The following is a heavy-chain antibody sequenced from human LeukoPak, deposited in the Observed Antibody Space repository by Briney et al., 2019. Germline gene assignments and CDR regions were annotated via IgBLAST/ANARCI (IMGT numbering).Heavy chain of an antibody. D-gene: IGHD1-26*01. CDR3: ARHRAEVGAFDY. V-gene: IGHV4-61*05. CDR1: GGSISSSSYY. CDR2: IYYSGST. Sequence: SETLSLTCTVSGGSISSSSYYWGWIRQPPGKGLEWIGYIYYSGSTNYNPSLKSRVTISVDTSKNQFSLKLSSVTAADTAVYYCARHRAEVGAFDYWGQGTLVTVSS. J-gene: IGHJ4*02.